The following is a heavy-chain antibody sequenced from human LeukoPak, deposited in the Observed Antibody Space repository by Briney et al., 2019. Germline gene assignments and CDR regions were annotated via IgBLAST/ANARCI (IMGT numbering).Heavy chain of an antibody. J-gene: IGHJ3*01. D-gene: IGHD5-24*01. CDR3: AKDIQLST. V-gene: IGHV3-23*01. Sequence: GSLRLSCAVSGFTFRGAAMTWVRQAPGKGLEWVSLISSSGNNAYYADSVKGRFTISRDNSKNTLSLQMNSLRVEDTAIYYCAKDIQLSTWGLGTRVTVSS. CDR2: ISSSGNNA. CDR1: GFTFRGAA.